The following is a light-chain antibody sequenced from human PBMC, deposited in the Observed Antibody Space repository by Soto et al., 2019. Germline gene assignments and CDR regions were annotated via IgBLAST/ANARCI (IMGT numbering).Light chain of an antibody. CDR1: QSVSSSY. CDR3: QQYDSSPWT. J-gene: IGKJ1*01. Sequence: ENELTQSPGTLSSSPGERATISCRASQSVSSSYLAWYQQKPGQAPRLLIYDASSMASGIPYRFSGSGSGTDFTLTISRLEPEDFAMYFCQQYDSSPWTFGQGTKVEIK. CDR2: DAS. V-gene: IGKV3-20*01.